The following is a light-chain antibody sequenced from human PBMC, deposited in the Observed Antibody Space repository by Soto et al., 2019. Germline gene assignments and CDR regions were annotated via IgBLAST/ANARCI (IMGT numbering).Light chain of an antibody. V-gene: IGKV3-20*01. CDR3: HQYGSSPSYT. Sequence: EIVLTQSPGTLSLSPGERATLSCRASQSVSSSSYLAWYQQQPGQAPRLLIYGASSKATAIPDRFSGSGSETDFTLTISRLEPEDFAVYYCHQYGSSPSYTFGQGTKLEIK. J-gene: IGKJ2*01. CDR2: GAS. CDR1: QSVSSSSY.